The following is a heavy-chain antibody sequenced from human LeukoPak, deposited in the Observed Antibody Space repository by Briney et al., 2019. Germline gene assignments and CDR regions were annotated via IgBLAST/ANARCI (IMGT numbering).Heavy chain of an antibody. Sequence: SETLSLTCTVSGGSVSSYYWSWIRQPPGEGLEWIAYIHNSGSTNYNLSLKTRVTISVDTSKNQFSLKLSSVTAADTAVYYCVRDWEGFNFDIWGQGTMVTVPS. CDR2: IHNSGST. CDR3: VRDWEGFNFDI. D-gene: IGHD1-26*01. CDR1: GGSVSSYY. J-gene: IGHJ3*02. V-gene: IGHV4-59*02.